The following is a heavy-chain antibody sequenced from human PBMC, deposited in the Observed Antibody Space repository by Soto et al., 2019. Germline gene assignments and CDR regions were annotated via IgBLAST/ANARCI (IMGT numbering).Heavy chain of an antibody. D-gene: IGHD6-13*01. J-gene: IGHJ4*02. CDR3: ARHGPIAAAGTVFDY. CDR1: GASISSYY. V-gene: IGHV4-59*08. Sequence: SETLSLTCTVSGASISSYYWSWIRQPPGKGLEWIGYIYYSGSTNYNPSLKSRVTISVDTSKNQFSLKLSSVTAADTALYYCARHGPIAAAGTVFDYWGQGTLVTVSS. CDR2: IYYSGST.